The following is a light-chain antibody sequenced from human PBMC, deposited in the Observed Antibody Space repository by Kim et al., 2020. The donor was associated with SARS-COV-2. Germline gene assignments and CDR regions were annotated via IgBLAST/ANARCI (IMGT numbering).Light chain of an antibody. V-gene: IGKV3-20*01. CDR2: GAF. Sequence: LTPGERASPSCRASPTVGGTYLAWYQQKPGQAPRLPIYGAFSRATGIPDRFSGSGSGTDFTLSISRLEPEDFAVYYCQQYGVSPYTFGQGSNLVIK. CDR1: PTVGGTY. CDR3: QQYGVSPYT. J-gene: IGKJ2*01.